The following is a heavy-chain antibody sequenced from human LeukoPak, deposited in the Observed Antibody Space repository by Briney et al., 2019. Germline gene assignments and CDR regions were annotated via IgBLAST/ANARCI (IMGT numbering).Heavy chain of an antibody. CDR2: ISGTLYTI. J-gene: IGHJ4*02. V-gene: IGHV3-48*04. CDR3: ARGWGNIRTTGSSFDN. Sequence: GGALRLSCAASGFTFSSYTMNWFLQAPGKGLELLSYISGTLYTIYYADSVRGRFTISRDNAKNSLYLQMNRLAVEDTAVYYCARGWGNIRTTGSSFDNWGQGTLVSVSS. D-gene: IGHD7-27*01. CDR1: GFTFSSYT.